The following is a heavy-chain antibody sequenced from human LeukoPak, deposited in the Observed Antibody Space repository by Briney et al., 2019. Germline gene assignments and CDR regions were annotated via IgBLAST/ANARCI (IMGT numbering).Heavy chain of an antibody. V-gene: IGHV4-34*01. CDR3: ARSNWDRRLDY. J-gene: IGHJ4*02. CDR1: GGSLSGYY. D-gene: IGHD1-1*01. Sequence: SETLSLTCAVYGGSLSGYYWSWVRQPPGKGLEWIGEINHSGSTNYNPSLKSRVTISVDTSKNQFSLKLSSVTAADTAVYYCARSNWDRRLDYWGQGTLVTVSS. CDR2: INHSGST.